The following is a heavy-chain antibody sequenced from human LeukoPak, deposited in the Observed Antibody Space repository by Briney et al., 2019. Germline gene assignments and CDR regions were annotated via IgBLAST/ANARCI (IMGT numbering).Heavy chain of an antibody. D-gene: IGHD3-22*01. V-gene: IGHV3-23*01. CDR3: AKLDSSGYSMFDY. J-gene: IGHJ4*02. CDR2: ISGSGGST. Sequence: GGPLRLSCAASGFTFSSYAMSWVRQAPGKGLEWVSTISGSGGSTYHADSVKGRFTISRDNSKNTLYLQMNSLRAEDTAVYYCAKLDSSGYSMFDYWGQGTLVTVSS. CDR1: GFTFSSYA.